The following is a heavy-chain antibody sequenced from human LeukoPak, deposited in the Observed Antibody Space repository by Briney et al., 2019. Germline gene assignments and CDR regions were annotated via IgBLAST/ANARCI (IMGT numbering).Heavy chain of an antibody. V-gene: IGHV1-18*01. CDR2: ISAYNGNT. Sequence: GASVKVSCKASGYTFTSYGISWVRQAPGQGLEWMGWISAYNGNTNYAQKLQGRVTMTTDTSTSTAYMELRSLRSDDTAVYYCARGSYDSSGYYFDAFDIWGQGTMVTVSS. D-gene: IGHD3-22*01. CDR1: GYTFTSYG. CDR3: ARGSYDSSGYYFDAFDI. J-gene: IGHJ3*02.